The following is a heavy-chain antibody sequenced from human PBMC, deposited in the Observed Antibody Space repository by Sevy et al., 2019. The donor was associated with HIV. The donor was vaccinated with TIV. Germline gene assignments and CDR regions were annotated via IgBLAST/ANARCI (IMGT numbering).Heavy chain of an antibody. D-gene: IGHD2-8*01. Sequence: GGSLRLSCAASGFTFSSYSMNWVRQAPGKGLEWVSYISSSSSTIYYADSVKDRFTISRDNAKNSLYLQMNSLRDEDTAVYYCARDREDIVLMVYAIPDYFDYWGQGTLVTVSS. CDR3: ARDREDIVLMVYAIPDYFDY. CDR1: GFTFSSYS. V-gene: IGHV3-48*02. CDR2: ISSSSSTI. J-gene: IGHJ4*02.